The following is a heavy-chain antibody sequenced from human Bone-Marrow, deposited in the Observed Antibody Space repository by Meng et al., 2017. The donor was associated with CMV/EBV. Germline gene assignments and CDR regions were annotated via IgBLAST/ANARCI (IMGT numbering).Heavy chain of an antibody. D-gene: IGHD6-13*01. V-gene: IGHV1-2*02. J-gene: IGHJ6*01. CDR3: ARGDPGWGSSSWFYYYYGMDV. CDR1: GYTFTGYY. CDR2: INPNSGGT. Sequence: ASVKVSCKASGYTFTGYYMHWVRQAPGQGLEWMGWINPNSGGTNYAQKFQGRVTMTRDTSISTAYMELSSLRSGDTAVYYCARGDPGWGSSSWFYYYYGMDVWGQGTTVTGSS.